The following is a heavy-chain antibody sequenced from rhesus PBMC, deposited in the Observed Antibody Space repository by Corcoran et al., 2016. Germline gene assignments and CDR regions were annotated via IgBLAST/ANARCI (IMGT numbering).Heavy chain of an antibody. D-gene: IGHD6-13*01. CDR1: GFTFDDYA. V-gene: IGHV3-134*01. J-gene: IGHJ3*01. Sequence: EVQLVESGGGLVQPGGSLRLSCAASGFTFDDYAMSWVRQAPGKGLEWVSRIRWNSGTIYYADSVKGRFTISRDNAKNSLFLQMDRLRAEDTAVYYCTRSSWSKAFDFWGQGLRVTVSS. CDR3: TRSSWSKAFDF. CDR2: IRWNSGTI.